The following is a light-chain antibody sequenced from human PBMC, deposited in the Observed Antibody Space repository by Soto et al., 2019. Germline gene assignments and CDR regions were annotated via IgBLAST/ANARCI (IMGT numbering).Light chain of an antibody. CDR2: AAS. CDR1: QAIGIY. CDR3: QKYSGAPPT. Sequence: DIPMTQSPSSLSTSVGDRVTITCRASQAIGIYLAWYQQKPGKVSKLLIYAASTLQSGVPSRFSGSGSGTDFTLTINSLQPEDVATYYCQKYSGAPPTFGQGTKVEIK. J-gene: IGKJ1*01. V-gene: IGKV1-27*01.